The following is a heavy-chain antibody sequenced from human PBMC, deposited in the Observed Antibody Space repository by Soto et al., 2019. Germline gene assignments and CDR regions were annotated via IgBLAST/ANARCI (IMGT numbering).Heavy chain of an antibody. CDR3: AKARVRMSEVYCTNGACYFDS. J-gene: IGHJ4*02. V-gene: IGHV3-23*01. D-gene: IGHD2-8*01. Sequence: EVQLLDSGGGLVQPGGSLRLSCAASGFTFSAYAMTWVRQAPGKGLEWVSGISGSGGTTYYADSVKGRFTISRDNSKNTLYLQMNSLRAEDTAVYYWAKARVRMSEVYCTNGACYFDSWGQGTLVTVSS. CDR2: ISGSGGTT. CDR1: GFTFSAYA.